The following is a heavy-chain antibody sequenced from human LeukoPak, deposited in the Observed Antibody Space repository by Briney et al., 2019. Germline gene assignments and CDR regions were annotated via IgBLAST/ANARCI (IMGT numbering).Heavy chain of an antibody. J-gene: IGHJ4*02. CDR1: GFTFTACY. D-gene: IGHD2-21*02. CDR2: INPHSGGT. CDR3: VREGNELLSKNFDY. Sequence: ASVKVSCKASGFTFTACYIHWVRQAPGQGLEWMGYINPHSGGTSSPQKFQGRVTMTTDTSISAAYMELSSLISDDTAMYYCVREGNELLSKNFDYWGLGTLVTVSS. V-gene: IGHV1-2*02.